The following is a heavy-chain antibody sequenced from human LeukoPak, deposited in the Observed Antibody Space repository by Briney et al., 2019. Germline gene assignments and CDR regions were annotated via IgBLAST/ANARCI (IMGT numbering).Heavy chain of an antibody. Sequence: PGGSLRLSCAASGFTFSSYSMNWVRQAPGKGLEWVSYISSSSSTIYYADSVKGRFTISRDNAKNSLYLQMNSLRAEDTAVYYCARLGVYDDLGSYRFENWGQGALVTVSS. J-gene: IGHJ4*02. V-gene: IGHV3-48*01. CDR3: ARLGVYDDLGSYRFEN. CDR1: GFTFSSYS. CDR2: ISSSSSTI. D-gene: IGHD3-10*01.